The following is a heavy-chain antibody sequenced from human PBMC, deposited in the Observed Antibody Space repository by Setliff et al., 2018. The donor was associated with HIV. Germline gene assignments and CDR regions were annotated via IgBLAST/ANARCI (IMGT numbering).Heavy chain of an antibody. CDR3: ARHSSAAANDAFDI. CDR1: GGSISRSTHH. J-gene: IGHJ3*02. D-gene: IGHD6-13*01. Sequence: SETLSLTCTVSGGSISRSTHHWAWIRQPPGKGLEWIGALSSKGQAYYNPSLKSRVAISIDSSKNLFSLRLDSLTAADTAVYYCARHSSAAANDAFDIWGQGTMVTVSS. CDR2: LSSKGQA. V-gene: IGHV4-39*07.